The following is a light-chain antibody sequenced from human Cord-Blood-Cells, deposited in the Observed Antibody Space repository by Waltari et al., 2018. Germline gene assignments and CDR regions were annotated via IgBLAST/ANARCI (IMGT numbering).Light chain of an antibody. CDR3: QQRSNWPLT. V-gene: IGKV3-11*01. CDR2: DAS. CDR1: QSVNSY. J-gene: IGKJ4*01. Sequence: EIVLTQSPATLSLSPGDRATLPCRASQSVNSYLAWYQQKPGQAPRLLIYDASNRATGIPARFSGSGSGTDFTLTISSLEPEDFAVYYCQQRSNWPLTFGGGTKVEIK.